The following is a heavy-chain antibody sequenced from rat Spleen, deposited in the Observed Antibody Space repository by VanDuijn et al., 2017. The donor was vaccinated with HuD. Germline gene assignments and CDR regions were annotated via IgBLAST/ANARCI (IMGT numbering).Heavy chain of an antibody. V-gene: IGHV5-25*01. CDR2: ISTGGGIT. Sequence: EVQLVESGGGLVQPGRSLKLSCAASGFTFSNYYMAWVRQAPTKGLEWVAYISTGGGITYYRDSVKGRFTISRDNAKSTLYLQMNSLKCEDTATYYCAVAGYGYWGQGVMVTVSS. CDR1: GFTFSNYY. D-gene: IGHD1-7*01. CDR3: AVAGYGY. J-gene: IGHJ2*01.